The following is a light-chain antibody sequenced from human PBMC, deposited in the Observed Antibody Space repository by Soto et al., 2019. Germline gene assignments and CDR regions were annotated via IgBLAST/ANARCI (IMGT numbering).Light chain of an antibody. CDR2: GAY. CDR3: QQYNNWPLT. Sequence: ETVLTQSPGTLSLSQGERATLSCRASQTVSSSYLAWYQQKPGQAPRLLIYGAYIRATGVPARFSGSGSGTEFTLTISSLQSEDIAVYHCQQYNNWPLTCGGGTKG. CDR1: QTVSSSY. J-gene: IGKJ4*01. V-gene: IGKV3-15*01.